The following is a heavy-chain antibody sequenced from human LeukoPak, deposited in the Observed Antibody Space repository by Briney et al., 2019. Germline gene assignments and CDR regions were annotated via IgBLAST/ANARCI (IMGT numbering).Heavy chain of an antibody. J-gene: IGHJ4*02. CDR3: ARDVPRLYDSSGYYYFDY. D-gene: IGHD3-22*01. Sequence: GASVKVSCKASGYTFTSHGISWVRQAPGQGLEWMGWISAYNGNTNYAQKLQGRVTMTTDTSTSTAYMKLRSLRSDDTAVYYCARDVPRLYDSSGYYYFDYWGQGTLVTVSS. CDR1: GYTFTSHG. CDR2: ISAYNGNT. V-gene: IGHV1-18*01.